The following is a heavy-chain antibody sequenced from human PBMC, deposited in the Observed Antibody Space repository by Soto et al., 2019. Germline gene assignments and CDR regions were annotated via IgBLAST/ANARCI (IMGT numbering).Heavy chain of an antibody. CDR2: ISAYNGNT. Sequence: GASLKVSRKASGYTFTSYGISWVRQAPGQGLERMGWISAYNGNTNYAQKLQGRVTMTTDTSTSTAYMELRSLRSDDTAVYYCARDYCISTSCYAFVYYYGMDVWGQGTTVTVS. CDR3: ARDYCISTSCYAFVYYYGMDV. CDR1: GYTFTSYG. J-gene: IGHJ6*02. V-gene: IGHV1-18*01. D-gene: IGHD2-2*01.